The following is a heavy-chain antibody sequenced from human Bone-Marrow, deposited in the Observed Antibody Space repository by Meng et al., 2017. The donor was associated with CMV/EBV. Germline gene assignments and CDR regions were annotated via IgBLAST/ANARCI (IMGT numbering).Heavy chain of an antibody. CDR2: TRNKANSYTT. CDR1: GFTFSDYH. D-gene: IGHD3-10*01. CDR3: ARSHYGSESRFDY. J-gene: IGHJ4*02. Sequence: GESLKISCAVSGFTFSDYHMDWVRQAPGRGLEWIGRTRNKANSYTTEYAASVKGRFTISRGESENSLYLQMNSLRSEDTAVYYCARSHYGSESRFDYWGRGTRVTVSS. V-gene: IGHV3-72*01.